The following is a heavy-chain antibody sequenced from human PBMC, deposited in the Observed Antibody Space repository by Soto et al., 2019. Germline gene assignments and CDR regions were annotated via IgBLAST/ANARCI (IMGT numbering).Heavy chain of an antibody. V-gene: IGHV3-21*01. J-gene: IGHJ4*02. CDR2: ISSGSSYI. Sequence: PGGSLRLSCAASGFTFSSYSMNWVRQAPGKGLEWVSSISSGSSYIYYADSVKGRFTISRDNAKNSLYLQMNSLRAEDTAVYYCARDSLSGSSGYYYFDYWGQGTLVTVSS. CDR3: ARDSLSGSSGYYYFDY. D-gene: IGHD3-22*01. CDR1: GFTFSSYS.